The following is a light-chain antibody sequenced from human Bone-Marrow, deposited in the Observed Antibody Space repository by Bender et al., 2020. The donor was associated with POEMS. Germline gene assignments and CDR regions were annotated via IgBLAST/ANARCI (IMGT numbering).Light chain of an antibody. J-gene: IGLJ3*02. CDR3: YSTDNNNDLGV. V-gene: IGLV3-10*01. Sequence: SYDLTQSPSVSVFPGQTATITCSGDALSQQYAYWYQQRPDQVPGMAIYEDTERPSGISERFSGSPSGTVATLTISGAQVADEADYFCYSTDNNNDLGVFGGGTKLTVV. CDR2: EDT. CDR1: ALSQQY.